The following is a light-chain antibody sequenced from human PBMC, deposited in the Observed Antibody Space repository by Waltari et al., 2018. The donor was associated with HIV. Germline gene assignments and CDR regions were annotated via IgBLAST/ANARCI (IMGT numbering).Light chain of an antibody. CDR3: SSYKTGGTLV. V-gene: IGLV2-14*01. Sequence: QSALTQPASVSGSPGQSVTLSCTGVNTDECCYRYVSWYQQRPGGAPPLIIYEIVNRPSGFSDRFSGSKSGDTASLTISGLQAEDEADYYCSSYKTGGTLVFGGGTKVTVL. CDR1: NTDECCYRY. CDR2: EIV. J-gene: IGLJ3*02.